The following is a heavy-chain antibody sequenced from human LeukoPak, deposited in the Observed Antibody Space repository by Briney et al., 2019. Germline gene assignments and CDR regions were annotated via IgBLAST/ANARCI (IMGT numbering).Heavy chain of an antibody. Sequence: SQTLSLTCTVSGGSISTNNYYWRWIRQPPGKGLEWIGYIYYSGSTYYNPSLKSRVTISVDTSKNQFSLKLSSATAADTAVYYCARKTFYYDSSGYPNAFDIWGQGTMVTVSS. CDR3: ARKTFYYDSSGYPNAFDI. J-gene: IGHJ3*02. CDR1: GGSISTNNYY. D-gene: IGHD3-22*01. CDR2: IYYSGST. V-gene: IGHV4-30-4*08.